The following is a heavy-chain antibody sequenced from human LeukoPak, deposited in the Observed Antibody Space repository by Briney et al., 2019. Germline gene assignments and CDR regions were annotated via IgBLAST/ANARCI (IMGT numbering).Heavy chain of an antibody. V-gene: IGHV3-11*01. CDR2: ISSSGSTI. Sequence: GGSLRLSCAASGFTFSDSYMSWIRQAPGEGLEYISYISSSGSTIYYADSVKGRFTLSRDNAKNSLSLEMNSLRAEDTAVYYCARGKYSFDHWGQGTLVTVSS. CDR1: GFTFSDSY. CDR3: ARGKYSFDH. J-gene: IGHJ4*02.